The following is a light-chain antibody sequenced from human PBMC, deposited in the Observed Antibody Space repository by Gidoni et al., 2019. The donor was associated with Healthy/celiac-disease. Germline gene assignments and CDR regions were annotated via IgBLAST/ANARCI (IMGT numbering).Light chain of an antibody. V-gene: IGKV3-15*01. J-gene: IGKJ1*01. CDR3: QQYNNWTPWT. CDR2: GAS. CDR1: QSVSSN. Sequence: EIVMTQSPATLSVSPGERATLSCRASQSVSSNLAWYQQNPGQAPRLLIYGASTRATGIPARFSGSGSGREFTLTISSLQSEEFAVYYCQQYNNWTPWTFGQGTKVEIK.